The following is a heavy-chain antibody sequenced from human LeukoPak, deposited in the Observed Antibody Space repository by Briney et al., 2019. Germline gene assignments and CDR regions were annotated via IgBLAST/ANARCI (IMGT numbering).Heavy chain of an antibody. CDR1: GFTFSSYW. D-gene: IGHD3-3*01. V-gene: IGHV3-48*02. CDR2: ISSSSSTI. J-gene: IGHJ4*02. CDR3: ARESYFDEQSQDY. Sequence: GGSLRLSCAAAGFTFSSYWMGWVRQAPGKGLEWVSYISSSSSTIYYADSVKGRFTISRDNAKNSLYLQMNSLRDEDTAVYYCARESYFDEQSQDYWGQGTLVTVSS.